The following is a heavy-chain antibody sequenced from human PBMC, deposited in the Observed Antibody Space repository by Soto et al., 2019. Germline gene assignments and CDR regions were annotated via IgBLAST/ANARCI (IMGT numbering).Heavy chain of an antibody. Sequence: EVQLVESGGGLVQPGGSLRLTCVASGFPFSIYSMNWVRQAPGKGLEWSSYITSDTNTIKYADSVKGRFTISRDNAKNLVSLQMNSVRDEDTAVYFCASSVEGHFDYWGQGTVVTVSS. V-gene: IGHV3-48*02. CDR1: GFPFSIYS. D-gene: IGHD6-19*01. CDR3: ASSVEGHFDY. J-gene: IGHJ4*02. CDR2: ITSDTNTI.